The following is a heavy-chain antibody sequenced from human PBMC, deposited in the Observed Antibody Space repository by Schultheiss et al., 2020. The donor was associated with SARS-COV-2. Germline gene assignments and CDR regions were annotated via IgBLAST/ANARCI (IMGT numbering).Heavy chain of an antibody. J-gene: IGHJ4*02. V-gene: IGHV1-69*13. CDR3: AREAPGAVGTTTSGLDY. Sequence: SVKVSCKASGYTFTGYYMHWVRQAPGQGLEWMGGIIPIFGTANYAQKFQGRVTITADESTSTAYMELNRVKSDDTAVYYCAREAPGAVGTTTSGLDYWGQGTLVTVSS. D-gene: IGHD1-26*01. CDR2: IIPIFGTA. CDR1: GYTFTGYY.